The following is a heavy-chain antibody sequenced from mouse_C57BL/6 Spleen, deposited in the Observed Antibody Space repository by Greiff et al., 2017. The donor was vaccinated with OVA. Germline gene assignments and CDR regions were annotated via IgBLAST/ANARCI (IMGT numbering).Heavy chain of an antibody. J-gene: IGHJ2*01. CDR2: ISSGGSYT. D-gene: IGHD1-1*01. CDR1: GFTFSSYG. V-gene: IGHV5-6*01. Sequence: EVQVVESGGDLVKPGGSLKLSCAASGFTFSSYGMSWVRQTPDKRLEWVATISSGGSYTYYPDNVKGRFTISRDNAKNTLYLQMSSLKSEDTAMYYCARHDGSSYVDYWGQGTTLTVSS. CDR3: ARHDGSSYVDY.